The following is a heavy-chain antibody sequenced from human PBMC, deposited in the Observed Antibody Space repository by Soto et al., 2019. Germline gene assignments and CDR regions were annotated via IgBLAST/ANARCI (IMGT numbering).Heavy chain of an antibody. V-gene: IGHV3-23*01. CDR1: GFSFSTYA. J-gene: IGHJ4*02. CDR3: AKVCSGISAWPPEGRGWDY. Sequence: EVQLLESGGGLVQPGGSLSLSCAASGFSFSTYAMTWVRRAPGKWLEWVSGISEGVGHTYYADSVKGRFTISRDNSENTLYLQMHDPRAEDTAVYYCAKVCSGISAWPPEGRGWDYWGQGTLVTVSS. CDR2: ISEGVGHT. D-gene: IGHD6-19*01.